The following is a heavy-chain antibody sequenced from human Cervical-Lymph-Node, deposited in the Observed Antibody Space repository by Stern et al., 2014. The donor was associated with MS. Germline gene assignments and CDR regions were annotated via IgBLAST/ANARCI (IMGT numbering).Heavy chain of an antibody. CDR3: ARSAYSSVRGYFDY. CDR1: EFSFSSYA. V-gene: IGHV3-30-3*01. CDR2: ISYDGSNK. J-gene: IGHJ4*02. D-gene: IGHD6-19*01. Sequence: QVQLVQSGGGVVQPGRSLRLSCAASEFSFSSYAIHWVRQAPGKGLEWVAVISYDGSNKYYADSVKGRFTISRDNSKNTLYLQMNSLRGEDTAVYYCARSAYSSVRGYFDYWGQGTLVTVSS.